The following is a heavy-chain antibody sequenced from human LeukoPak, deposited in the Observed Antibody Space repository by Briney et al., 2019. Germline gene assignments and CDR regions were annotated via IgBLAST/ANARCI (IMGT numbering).Heavy chain of an antibody. Sequence: TGRSLRLSCAASGFAFRTYSIHWVRQAPGKGLEWVTVVSADGRTQLYPDSVKGRFTVSRDNSLNTLHLQMNSLKTEDTAVYYCAREFGHNRWYFDYWGQGALVTVSS. CDR3: AREFGHNRWYFDY. CDR2: VSADGRTQ. J-gene: IGHJ4*02. D-gene: IGHD5-24*01. CDR1: GFAFRTYS. V-gene: IGHV3-30*03.